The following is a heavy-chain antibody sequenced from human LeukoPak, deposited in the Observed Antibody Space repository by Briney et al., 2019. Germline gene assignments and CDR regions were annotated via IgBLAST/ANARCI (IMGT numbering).Heavy chain of an antibody. D-gene: IGHD6-13*01. V-gene: IGHV4-38-2*02. CDR3: ARAYSSSWYWNWFDP. J-gene: IGHJ5*02. Sequence: SETLSLTCTVAGYSISSGYDWGWIRQPPGKGLEWIGNIYPTGSTYYNPSLKSRVTISVDTSKNEFSLKVSSVSAADTAVYYCARAYSSSWYWNWFDPWGQGTLVTVSS. CDR1: GYSISSGYD. CDR2: IYPTGST.